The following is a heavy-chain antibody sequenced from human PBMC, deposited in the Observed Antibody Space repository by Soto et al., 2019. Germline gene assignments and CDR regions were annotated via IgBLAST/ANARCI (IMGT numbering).Heavy chain of an antibody. D-gene: IGHD3-10*01. V-gene: IGHV3-30*03. CDR3: YYGSGSYYGY. CDR2: ISYDGSNK. Sequence: QVQLVESGGGVVQPGRSLRLSCAASGFTFSSYGMHWVRQSPGKGLEWVAVISYDGSNKYYADSVKGRFTISRDNSKNTLYLQMNRLRAEDTAVYYCYYGSGSYYGYWGQGTLVTVSS. CDR1: GFTFSSYG. J-gene: IGHJ4*02.